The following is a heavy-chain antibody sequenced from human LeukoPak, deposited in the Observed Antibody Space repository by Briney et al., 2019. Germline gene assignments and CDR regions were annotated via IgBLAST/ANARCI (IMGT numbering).Heavy chain of an antibody. CDR1: GFTFSDYY. D-gene: IGHD6-6*01. J-gene: IGHJ6*02. Sequence: GGSLRLSCAASGFTFSDYYMSWIRQAPGKGLEWVSYISSSGSTIYYADSVKGRFTISRDNAKNSLYLQMNSLRAEDTAVYYCARELEYSSSSYYYYGMDVWGQGTTVTVSS. V-gene: IGHV3-11*01. CDR2: ISSSGSTI. CDR3: ARELEYSSSSYYYYGMDV.